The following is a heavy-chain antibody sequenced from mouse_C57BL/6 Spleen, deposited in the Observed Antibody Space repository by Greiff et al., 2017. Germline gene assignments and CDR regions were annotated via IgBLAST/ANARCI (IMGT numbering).Heavy chain of an antibody. CDR2: INPNNGGT. J-gene: IGHJ2*01. Sequence: VQLKQSGPELVKPGASVKMSCKASGYTFTDYNMHWVKQSHGKSLEWIGYINPNNGGTSYNQKFKGKATLTVNKSSSTAYLELRRLTSEDAAVYYCARSAQAYFDYWGQGTTLTVSS. D-gene: IGHD3-2*02. CDR1: GYTFTDYN. CDR3: ARSAQAYFDY. V-gene: IGHV1-22*01.